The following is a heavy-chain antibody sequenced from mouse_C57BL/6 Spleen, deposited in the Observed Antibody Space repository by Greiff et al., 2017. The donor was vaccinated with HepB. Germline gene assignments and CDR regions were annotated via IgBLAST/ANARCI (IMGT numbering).Heavy chain of an antibody. Sequence: EVKVVESGGGLVKPGGSLKLSCAASGFTFSSYTMSWVRQTPEKRLEWVATISGGGGNTYYPDSVKGRFTISRDNAKNTLYLQMSSLRSEDTALYYCARHGNYGNYPYYYAMDYWGQGTSVTVSS. V-gene: IGHV5-9*01. CDR3: ARHGNYGNYPYYYAMDY. CDR2: ISGGGGNT. CDR1: GFTFSSYT. D-gene: IGHD2-1*01. J-gene: IGHJ4*01.